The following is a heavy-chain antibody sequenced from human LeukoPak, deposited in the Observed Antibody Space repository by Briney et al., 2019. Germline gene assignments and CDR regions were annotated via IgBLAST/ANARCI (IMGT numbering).Heavy chain of an antibody. CDR2: TLYSGDT. CDR1: GGSISSYY. Sequence: RTSETLSLTCTVSGGSISSYYWSWIRQPPGKGLEWIAYTLYSGDTNYNPSLKSRVTISVDTSKNQFSLKLSSVTAADTAVYHCPRFSRTGDNSGYYLDHWGQGTLVTVSS. V-gene: IGHV4-59*01. J-gene: IGHJ4*02. CDR3: PRFSRTGDNSGYYLDH. D-gene: IGHD3-22*01.